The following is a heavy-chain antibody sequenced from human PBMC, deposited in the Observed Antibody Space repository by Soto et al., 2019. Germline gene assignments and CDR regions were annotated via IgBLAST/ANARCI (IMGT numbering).Heavy chain of an antibody. Sequence: GGSLRLSCATSGFTFNTYAMTWVRQTPGKGLEWVSFITTRGARTYYADPVRGRFTISTDSSRNTLYLQMNSLRPDDTAVYFCARYRSDGSASFDSWGQGTRVTVSS. V-gene: IGHV3-23*01. CDR1: GFTFNTYA. CDR2: ITTRGART. J-gene: IGHJ4*02. CDR3: ARYRSDGSASFDS. D-gene: IGHD3-9*01.